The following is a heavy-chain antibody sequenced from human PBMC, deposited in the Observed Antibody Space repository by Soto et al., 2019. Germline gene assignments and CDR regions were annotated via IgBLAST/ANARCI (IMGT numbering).Heavy chain of an antibody. CDR2: IYTGGIT. V-gene: IGHV3-66*01. Sequence: GGSLRLSCAASGFTVSSTYMSWVRQAPGKGLEWVSVIYTGGITYYADSVKGRFTISRDNSKNTLYLQMNSLRAEDTAVYYCARDYGGSGRFDYWGQGTLVTVSS. J-gene: IGHJ4*02. CDR1: GFTVSSTY. CDR3: ARDYGGSGRFDY. D-gene: IGHD4-17*01.